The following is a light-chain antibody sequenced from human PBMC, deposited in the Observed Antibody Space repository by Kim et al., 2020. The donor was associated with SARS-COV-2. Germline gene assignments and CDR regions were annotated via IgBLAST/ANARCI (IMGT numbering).Light chain of an antibody. Sequence: SLSAGERATISCRDSQRVSSYLARYQQKPGQAPRLLIYDVSIRDTGIQARFSGSGSGTDFTLTISSLEPEDSGVYYCQHYSNLITVGQGTRLEIK. CDR2: DVS. J-gene: IGKJ5*01. CDR3: QHYSNLIT. V-gene: IGKV3-11*01. CDR1: QRVSSY.